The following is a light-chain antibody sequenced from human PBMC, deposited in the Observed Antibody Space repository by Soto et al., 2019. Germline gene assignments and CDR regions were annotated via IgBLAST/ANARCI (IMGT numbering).Light chain of an antibody. Sequence: ESVLTQSPGTLSLSPGERATLSCRASQTIGSNYLAWYQQKPGQSPRVLIYGASIRVAGIPDRFSGSGSGTDFTLTISRLEPEYFAVYFCQQYGSSRLTFGGGTTVEIK. CDR3: QQYGSSRLT. CDR1: QTIGSNY. J-gene: IGKJ4*01. CDR2: GAS. V-gene: IGKV3-20*01.